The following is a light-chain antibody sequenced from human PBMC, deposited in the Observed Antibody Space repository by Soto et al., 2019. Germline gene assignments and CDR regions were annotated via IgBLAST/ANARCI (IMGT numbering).Light chain of an antibody. CDR3: LQYNGYYRT. V-gene: IGKV1-5*01. CDR1: QSVDNW. Sequence: DIQMTQSPPTLSASVGDRVTITCRASQSVDNWLAWYQQKPGQAPELLIYDAFSLKSGVPSRFSGSGSGTTFTLTISSLQSDDFATYYCLQYNGYYRTFGQGTKV. J-gene: IGKJ1*01. CDR2: DAF.